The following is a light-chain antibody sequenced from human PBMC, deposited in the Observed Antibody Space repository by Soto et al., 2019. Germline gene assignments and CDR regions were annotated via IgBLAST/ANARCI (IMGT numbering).Light chain of an antibody. CDR2: EVT. CDR1: SSDVGGYNY. V-gene: IGLV2-14*01. J-gene: IGLJ3*02. CDR3: QSYDTSLSGSGV. Sequence: QPVLTQPASVSGSPGQSITISCTGTSSDVGGYNYVSWYQQHPGQVPKLTIYEVTNRPSGVSSRFSGSKSGNTASLTISGLQAEDEADYYCQSYDTSLSGSGVFGGGTKLTVL.